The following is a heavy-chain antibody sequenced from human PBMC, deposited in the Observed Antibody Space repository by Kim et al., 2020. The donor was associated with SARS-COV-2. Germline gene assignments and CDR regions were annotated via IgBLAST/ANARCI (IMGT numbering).Heavy chain of an antibody. V-gene: IGHV4-39*01. Sequence: KSRVTISVGTSKNQFSLKLSSVTAADTAVYYCARQMGITMIVVVISTHFDYWGQGTLVTVSS. D-gene: IGHD3-22*01. J-gene: IGHJ4*02. CDR3: ARQMGITMIVVVISTHFDY.